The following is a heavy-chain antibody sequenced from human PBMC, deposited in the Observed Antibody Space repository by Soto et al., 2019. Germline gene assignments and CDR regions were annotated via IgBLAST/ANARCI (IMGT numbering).Heavy chain of an antibody. CDR1: GGSFSPNY. J-gene: IGHJ4*02. V-gene: IGHV4-59*01. CDR2: FYNGGTT. D-gene: IGHD3-10*01. CDR3: ARDGSERPATY. Sequence: SETLSLTCNVSGGSFSPNYWSWIRQPPGKGLEWIGVFYNGGTTNYSPSLKSRVTISVDTSKNQFSLKLNSVTAADTAVYYCARDGSERPATYWGQGILVTVSS.